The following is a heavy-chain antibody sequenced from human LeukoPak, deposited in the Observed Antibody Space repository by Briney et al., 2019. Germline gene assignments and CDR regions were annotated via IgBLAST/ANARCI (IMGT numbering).Heavy chain of an antibody. CDR2: IYTSGST. V-gene: IGHV4-61*02. CDR3: ARSSRFLEWPYNWFDP. D-gene: IGHD3-3*01. J-gene: IGHJ5*02. CDR1: GGSISGGSYY. Sequence: SETLSLTCTVSGGSISGGSYYWSWIRQPAGKGLEWIGRIYTSGSTNYNPSLKSRVTISVDTSKNQFSLKLSSVTAADTAVYYCARSSRFLEWPYNWFDPWGQGTLVTVSS.